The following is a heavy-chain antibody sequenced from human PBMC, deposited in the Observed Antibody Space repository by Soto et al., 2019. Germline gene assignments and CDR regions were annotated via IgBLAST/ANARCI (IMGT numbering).Heavy chain of an antibody. CDR2: ISYDGSNK. D-gene: IGHD3-10*01. CDR1: GFTFSSYA. V-gene: IGHV3-30-3*01. Sequence: QVQLVESGGGVVQPGRSLRLSCAASGFTFSSYAMHWVRQAPGKGLEWVAVISYDGSNKYYADSVKDRFTISRDNSKNTLYLQMNSLRAEDTAVYYCAREGRGVSFDYGGQGTLVTVSS. CDR3: AREGRGVSFDY. J-gene: IGHJ4*02.